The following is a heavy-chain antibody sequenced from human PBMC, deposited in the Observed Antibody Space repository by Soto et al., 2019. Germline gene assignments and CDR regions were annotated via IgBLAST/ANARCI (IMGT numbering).Heavy chain of an antibody. CDR3: AGVYGDDDYFYGMDF. CDR2: IHYSGST. J-gene: IGHJ6*02. CDR1: GGSISSGDYY. V-gene: IGHV4-31*03. D-gene: IGHD4-17*01. Sequence: QVQLQESGPGLVEPSQTLSLTCTVSGGSISSGDYYWSWTRQHPGKGLEWIGYIHYSGSTYYNPSLKSRMTIAVDTSKSQFALKLSSVTAADTAFYYVAGVYGDDDYFYGMDFWGQGTTVTVSS.